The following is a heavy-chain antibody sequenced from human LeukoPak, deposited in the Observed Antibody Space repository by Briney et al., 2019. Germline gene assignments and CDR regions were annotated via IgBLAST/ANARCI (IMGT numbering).Heavy chain of an antibody. V-gene: IGHV1-69*13. CDR3: ARDPLSGRYDDYYYGMDV. Sequence: SVKVSCKASGGTFSSYAISWVRQAPGQGLEWMGGIIPIFGTANYAQKFQGRVTITADESTSTAYMELSSLRSEDTAVYYCARDPLSGRYDDYYYGMDVWGQGTTVTVSS. J-gene: IGHJ6*02. D-gene: IGHD6-19*01. CDR2: IIPIFGTA. CDR1: GGTFSSYA.